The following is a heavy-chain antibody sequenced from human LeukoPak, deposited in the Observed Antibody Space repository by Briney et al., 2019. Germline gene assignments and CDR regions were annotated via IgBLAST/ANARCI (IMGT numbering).Heavy chain of an antibody. V-gene: IGHV4-61*05. D-gene: IGHD2-2*01. CDR2: IYYSGST. J-gene: IGHJ6*02. CDR1: GGSISSSSYY. CDR3: ARHPPPAAMNYYGMDV. Sequence: SETLSLTCTVSGGSISSSSYYWGWIRQPPGKGLEWIGYIYYSGSTNYNPSLKSRVTISVDTSKNQFSLKLSSVTAADTAVYYCARHPPPAAMNYYGMDVWGQGTTVTVSS.